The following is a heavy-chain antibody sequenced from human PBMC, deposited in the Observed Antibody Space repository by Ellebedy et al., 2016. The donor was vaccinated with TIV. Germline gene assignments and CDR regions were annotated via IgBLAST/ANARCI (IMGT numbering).Heavy chain of an antibody. CDR3: ASRASGRSDLGRGLYFEN. D-gene: IGHD1-26*01. Sequence: MPSETLSLTCTVSGASISSYSWSWIRQPPGKGLEWIGYMSNSGSTNYNPSLKSRVTISVDTSKSQFSLKLTSVTAADTAVYYCASRASGRSDLGRGLYFENWGQGMLVTVSS. V-gene: IGHV4-4*08. CDR1: GASISSYS. CDR2: MSNSGST. J-gene: IGHJ4*02.